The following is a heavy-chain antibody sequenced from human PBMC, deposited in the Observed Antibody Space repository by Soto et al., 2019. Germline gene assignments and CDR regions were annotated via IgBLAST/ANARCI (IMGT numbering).Heavy chain of an antibody. D-gene: IGHD6-19*01. CDR2: TYYRSLFYI. CDR3: ARDSSGFHWYFDL. Sequence: SQTLSLTCAISGDSVSSDSATWNWIRQSPSRSLEWLGRTYYRSLFYIDYSVSVQIRIAITPYSSKNQLSLQLNAVTPDDAAVFFCARDSSGFHWYFDLWGRGTLVTVSS. V-gene: IGHV6-1*01. CDR1: GDSVSSDSAT. J-gene: IGHJ2*01.